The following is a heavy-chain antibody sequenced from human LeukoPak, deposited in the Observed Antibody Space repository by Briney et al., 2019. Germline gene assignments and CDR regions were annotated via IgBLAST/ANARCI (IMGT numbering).Heavy chain of an antibody. V-gene: IGHV3-30*18. Sequence: GGSLRPSCAASGFTFSSYGMHWVRQAPGKGLEWVAVISYDGSNKYYADSVKGRFTISRDNSKNTLYLQMNSLRAEDTAVYYCAKNADGDYYDYWGQGTLVTVSS. D-gene: IGHD4-17*01. J-gene: IGHJ4*02. CDR3: AKNADGDYYDY. CDR1: GFTFSSYG. CDR2: ISYDGSNK.